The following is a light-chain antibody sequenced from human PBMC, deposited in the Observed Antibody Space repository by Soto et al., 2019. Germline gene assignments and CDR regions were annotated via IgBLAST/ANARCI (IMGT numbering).Light chain of an antibody. CDR1: QDVRRSQ. CDR3: QQNDTSWT. J-gene: IGKJ1*01. V-gene: IGKV3-20*01. Sequence: EIVLTQSPGTLSLSPGDTATLSCRASQDVRRSQLAWYQQKPGQAPSLLIYAASARATGIPDMFSGRWSGTDSTLTISRLQHEDFAFYFWQQNDTSWTFGQGTKVEIK. CDR2: AAS.